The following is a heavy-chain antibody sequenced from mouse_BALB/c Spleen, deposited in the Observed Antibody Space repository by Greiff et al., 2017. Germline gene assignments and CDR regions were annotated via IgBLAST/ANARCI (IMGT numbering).Heavy chain of an antibody. J-gene: IGHJ3*01. CDR1: GYSITSDYA. CDR3: ARGSTMITFAY. D-gene: IGHD2-4*01. V-gene: IGHV3-2*02. CDR2: ISYSGST. Sequence: QSGPGLVKPSQSLSLTCTVTGYSITSDYAWNWIRQFPGNKLEWMGYISYSGSTSYNPSLKSRISITRDTSKNQFFLQLNSVTTEDTATYYCARGSTMITFAYWGQGTLVTVSA.